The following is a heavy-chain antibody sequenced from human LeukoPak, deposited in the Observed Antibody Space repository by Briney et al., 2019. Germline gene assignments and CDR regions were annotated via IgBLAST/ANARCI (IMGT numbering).Heavy chain of an antibody. CDR1: GFTFSSYS. CDR2: ISRSSSYI. D-gene: IGHD5-24*01. V-gene: IGHV3-21*01. CDR3: ARNGVEGLSGY. J-gene: IGHJ4*02. Sequence: GGSLRLSCAASGFTFSSYSMNWVRQAPGKGLEWVSSISRSSSYIYYADSVKGRFTISRDNAKNSLYLQMNSLRAEDTAVYYCARNGVEGLSGYWGQGTLVTVSS.